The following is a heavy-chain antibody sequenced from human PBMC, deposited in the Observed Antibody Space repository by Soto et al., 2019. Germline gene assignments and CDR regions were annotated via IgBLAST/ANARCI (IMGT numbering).Heavy chain of an antibody. CDR2: ISSNGVST. J-gene: IGHJ5*02. D-gene: IGHD6-13*01. V-gene: IGHV3-64D*06. Sequence: PGGSLRLSCAASGFTFSSYAMHWVRQAPGKGLEYVSAISSNGVSTYYADSVKGRFIISRDNSKDTLYLQMSSLTSEDTAVYYCVKDDAAAGFGPWGQGTLVTVSS. CDR1: GFTFSSYA. CDR3: VKDDAAAGFGP.